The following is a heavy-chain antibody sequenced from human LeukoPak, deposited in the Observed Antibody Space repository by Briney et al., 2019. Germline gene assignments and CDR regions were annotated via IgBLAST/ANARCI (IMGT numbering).Heavy chain of an antibody. J-gene: IGHJ4*02. CDR2: INHSGST. V-gene: IGHV4-34*01. D-gene: IGHD6-6*01. CDR3: ARGLAARPRN. Sequence: SETLSLTCAVYGGSFSGYYWSWIRQPPGKGLEWIGEINHSGSTNYNPSLKSRVTISVDTSKNQFSLKLSSVTAADTAVYYCARGLAARPRNWGQGTLVTVSS. CDR1: GGSFSGYY.